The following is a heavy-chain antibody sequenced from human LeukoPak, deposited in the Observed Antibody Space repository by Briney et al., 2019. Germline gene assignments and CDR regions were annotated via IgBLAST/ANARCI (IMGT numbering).Heavy chain of an antibody. D-gene: IGHD2-2*01. J-gene: IGHJ4*02. V-gene: IGHV4-30-4*01. CDR2: IYYSGTT. CDR1: GGSIRSGDYY. Sequence: SETLSLTCTVSGGSIRSGDYYWSWIRQPPGKGLERIGYIYYSGTTYYNPSLKSRVTISLDTSKNQFSLRLRSVTAADTAVYYCARYCSSASCYAGFDYWGQGTLVTVSS. CDR3: ARYCSSASCYAGFDY.